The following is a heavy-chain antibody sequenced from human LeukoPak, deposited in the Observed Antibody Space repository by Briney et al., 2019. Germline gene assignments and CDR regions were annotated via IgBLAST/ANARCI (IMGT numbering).Heavy chain of an antibody. V-gene: IGHV4-31*03. J-gene: IGHJ6*02. Sequence: SETLSLTCTVSGGSISSGGYYWSWIRQHPGKGLEWIGYVYYSGSTYYNPSLKSRVTISVDTSKNQLSLKLSSVTAADTAVYYCARDSGSLGYYYYGMDVWGQGTTVTVSS. CDR2: VYYSGST. D-gene: IGHD7-27*01. CDR3: ARDSGSLGYYYYGMDV. CDR1: GGSISSGGYY.